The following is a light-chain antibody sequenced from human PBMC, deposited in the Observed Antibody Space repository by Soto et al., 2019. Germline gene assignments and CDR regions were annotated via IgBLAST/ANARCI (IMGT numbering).Light chain of an antibody. V-gene: IGKV1-39*01. CDR1: QGISNF. CDR3: QHGYARVCT. J-gene: IGKJ4*01. CDR2: AAP. Sequence: DIQMTQSPSSLSTSVGDRVTITCRASQGISNFLNWYQKKPGKAPRLLIYAAPRLQSGVTARFSGSGVETDFTLTSTSLQPEDFGMYYCQHGYARVCTFGGGNKVE.